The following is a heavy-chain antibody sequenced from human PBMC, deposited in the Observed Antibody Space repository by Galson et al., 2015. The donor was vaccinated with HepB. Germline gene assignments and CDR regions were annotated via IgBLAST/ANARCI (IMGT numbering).Heavy chain of an antibody. CDR1: GFTFSSYV. V-gene: IGHV3-33*06. CDR3: AKDLHNYGMDV. J-gene: IGHJ6*02. Sequence: SLRLSCAASGFTFSSYVMHWVRQGPGKGLEWVAVIKYGGSVKYYADSVKGRFTISRDNSKNTVYLQVNSLRAEDTAVYYCAKDLHNYGMDVWGQGATVAVSS. CDR2: IKYGGSVK.